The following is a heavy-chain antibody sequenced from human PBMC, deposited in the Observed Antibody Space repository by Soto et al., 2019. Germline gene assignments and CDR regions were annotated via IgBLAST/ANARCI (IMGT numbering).Heavy chain of an antibody. CDR1: GFDFGDYY. D-gene: IGHD6-13*01. J-gene: IGHJ4*02. V-gene: IGHV3-11*01. CDR3: VRPYYSSSWFPFDR. Sequence: PGGSLRLSCTASGFDFGDYYMSWIRQAPGKGLEWVSYIDSDDGTTYYTDSVKGRLTISRDNAKNSLYLQMNSLRVEDTALYYCVRPYYSSSWFPFDRWGQGTLVTVSS. CDR2: IDSDDGTT.